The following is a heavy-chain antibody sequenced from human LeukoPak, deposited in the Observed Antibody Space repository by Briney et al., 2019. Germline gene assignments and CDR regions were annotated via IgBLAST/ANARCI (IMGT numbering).Heavy chain of an antibody. V-gene: IGHV4-4*07. Sequence: SETLSLTCTVSGAPIRTYYWSWIRQPAGKGLEWIGRISASGNTDHNPSLKSRVTMSVDTSKNQVSLNLHSVTAADTAVYYCASSLYYYTSGAGFHYWGQGTLVTVSA. D-gene: IGHD3-10*01. CDR3: ASSLYYYTSGAGFHY. J-gene: IGHJ4*02. CDR1: GAPIRTYY. CDR2: ISASGNT.